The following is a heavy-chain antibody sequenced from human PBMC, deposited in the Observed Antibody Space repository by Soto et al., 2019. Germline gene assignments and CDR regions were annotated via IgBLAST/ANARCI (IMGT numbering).Heavy chain of an antibody. Sequence: GESLKISCKGSGYSFTSYWISWVRQMPGKGLEWMGRIDPSDSYTNYSPSFQGHVTISADKSISTAYLRWSSLKASNTAMYYCASSSSWPPGYYYYGMDVWGQGTTVTVSS. CDR3: ASSSSWPPGYYYYGMDV. V-gene: IGHV5-10-1*01. D-gene: IGHD6-13*01. CDR1: GYSFTSYW. J-gene: IGHJ6*02. CDR2: IDPSDSYT.